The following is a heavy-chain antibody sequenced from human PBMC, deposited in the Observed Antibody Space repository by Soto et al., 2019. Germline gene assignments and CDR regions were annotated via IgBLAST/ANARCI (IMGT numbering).Heavy chain of an antibody. CDR1: GDTFNKYA. V-gene: IGHV1-69*12. D-gene: IGHD3-3*01. CDR3: ARGARFLEWLSFDH. J-gene: IGHJ4*02. Sequence: QVQLEQSGAEVKTLGSSVKVSCKASGDTFNKYAISWVRQAPGQGLEWMGGIIPIFGTANYAPQFQDRVTIPADEATSTAYMELTSLKSDDTAVYFCARGARFLEWLSFDHWGPGTLVTVSS. CDR2: IIPIFGTA.